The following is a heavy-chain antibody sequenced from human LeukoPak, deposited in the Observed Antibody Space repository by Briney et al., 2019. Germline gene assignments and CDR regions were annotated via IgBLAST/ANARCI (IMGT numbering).Heavy chain of an antibody. D-gene: IGHD6-6*01. CDR2: IYENGGTT. CDR1: GFTFRSHA. V-gene: IGHV3-23*01. CDR3: ARDPTYRTEYSSSVGDWFDP. J-gene: IGHJ5*02. Sequence: PGGSLRLSCVGSGFTFRSHAMSWVRQAPEKGLEFASGIYENGGTTYYADSVKGRFSISRDNSKNTLYLQMNSLRVEDTAVYYCARDPTYRTEYSSSVGDWFDPWGQGTLVTVSS.